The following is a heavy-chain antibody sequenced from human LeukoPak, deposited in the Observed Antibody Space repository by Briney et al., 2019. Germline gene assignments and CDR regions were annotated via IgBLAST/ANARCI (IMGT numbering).Heavy chain of an antibody. V-gene: IGHV3-64D*06. CDR3: VKDTGYFDY. CDR1: GFTFSSYA. D-gene: IGHD1-14*01. Sequence: GGSLRLSCSASGFTFSSYAMHWVRQAPGKGLESVSAISSNGGSTYYADSVKGRLTISRENSKNTLYLQMSSLRADDTAVFYCVKDTGYFDYWGQGTLVTVSS. CDR2: ISSNGGST. J-gene: IGHJ4*02.